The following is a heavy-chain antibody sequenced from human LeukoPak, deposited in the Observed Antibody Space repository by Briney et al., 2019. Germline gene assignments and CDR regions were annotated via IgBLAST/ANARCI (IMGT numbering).Heavy chain of an antibody. CDR1: GFTFSSYA. Sequence: PGGSLRLSCAASGFTFSSYAMSWVRQAPGKGLEWVSAISGSGGSTYYSDSVKGRFTISRDNSKNTLYLQMNSLRAEDTAVYYCAKDPHCGDYVGYWGQGSLVTVCS. CDR2: ISGSGGST. CDR3: AKDPHCGDYVGY. J-gene: IGHJ4*02. D-gene: IGHD2-21*01. V-gene: IGHV3-23*01.